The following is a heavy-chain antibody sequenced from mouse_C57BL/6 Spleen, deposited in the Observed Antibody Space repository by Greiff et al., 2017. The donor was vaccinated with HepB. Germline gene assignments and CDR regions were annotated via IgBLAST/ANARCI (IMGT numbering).Heavy chain of an antibody. CDR2: IDPETGGT. CDR3: TREDTTVVAD. D-gene: IGHD1-1*01. Sequence: QVQLQQSGAELVRPGASVTLSCKASGYTFTDYEMHWVKQTPVHGLEWIGAIDPETGGTAYNQKFKGKAILTADKSSSTAYMELRSLTSEDSAVYYCTREDTTVVADWGQGTTRTVSS. V-gene: IGHV1-15*01. CDR1: GYTFTDYE. J-gene: IGHJ2*01.